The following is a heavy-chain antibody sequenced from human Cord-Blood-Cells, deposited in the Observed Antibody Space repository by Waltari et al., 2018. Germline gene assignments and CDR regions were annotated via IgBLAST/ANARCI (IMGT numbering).Heavy chain of an antibody. CDR2: INPGGGST. V-gene: IGHV1-46*01. J-gene: IGHJ4*02. CDR1: GYTFTSYH. Sequence: QVQLVQSGAEVKKPGASVKVSCKASGYTFTSYHMHWVRQSPGQGLEWMGIINPGGGSTSYAQKFQGRVTMTRDTSTSTVYMELSSLRSEDTAVYYCARLHPIAAAGRRGFDYWGQGTLVTVSS. CDR3: ARLHPIAAAGRRGFDY. D-gene: IGHD6-13*01.